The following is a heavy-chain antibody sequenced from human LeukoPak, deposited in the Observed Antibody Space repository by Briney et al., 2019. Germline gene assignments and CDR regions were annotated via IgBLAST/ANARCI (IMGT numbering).Heavy chain of an antibody. CDR3: ARDRDWAFDY. CDR2: TRNDGNNK. J-gene: IGHJ4*02. V-gene: IGHV3-30*02. Sequence: GGSLRLSCAATGFTFNSHDMHWVRQAPGKGLAWVAFTRNDGNNKYYADSVKGRFTICRDNSKNTLSLQMNSLRAEDTAVYYCARDRDWAFDYWGQGILVTVSS. D-gene: IGHD2-21*01. CDR1: GFTFNSHD.